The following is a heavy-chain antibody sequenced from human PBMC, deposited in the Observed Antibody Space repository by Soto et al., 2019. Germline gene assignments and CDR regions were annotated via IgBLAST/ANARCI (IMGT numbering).Heavy chain of an antibody. D-gene: IGHD6-19*01. CDR1: GGSFSGYY. J-gene: IGHJ6*02. CDR2: INHSGST. V-gene: IGHV4-34*01. CDR3: ASSGWDYGMDV. Sequence: PSETLSLTCAVYGGSFSGYYWSWIRQPPGKGLEWIGEINHSGSTNYNPSLKSRVTISVDTPKNQFSLKLSSVTAADTAVYYCASSGWDYGMDVWGQGTTVTVSS.